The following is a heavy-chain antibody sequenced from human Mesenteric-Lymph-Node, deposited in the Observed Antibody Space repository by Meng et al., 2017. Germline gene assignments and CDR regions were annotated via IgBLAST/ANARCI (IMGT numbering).Heavy chain of an antibody. CDR1: GYTFTGYY. J-gene: IGHJ4*02. Sequence: ASVKVSCKASGYTFTGYYMHWVRQAPGQGLEWMGWINPNSGGTNYAQKFQGRVTMTRDTSISTAYMELSRLRSDDTAVYYCARVRGIAVAVLVYWGQGTLVTVSS. D-gene: IGHD6-19*01. CDR2: INPNSGGT. V-gene: IGHV1-2*02. CDR3: ARVRGIAVAVLVY.